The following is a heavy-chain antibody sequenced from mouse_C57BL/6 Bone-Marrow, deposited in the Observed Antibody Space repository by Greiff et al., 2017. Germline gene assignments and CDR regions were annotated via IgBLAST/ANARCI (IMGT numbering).Heavy chain of an antibody. CDR3: SRPYNRNNWYFDV. Sequence: QVQLQQSGAELVKPGASVKMSCKASGYTFTSYWITWVKQRPGQGLEWIGDIYPGSGSTNYNEKFKSKATLTVDTSSSTAYMQLSSLTSEDSAVYYFSRPYNRNNWYFDVWGTGTTVTVSS. D-gene: IGHD2-10*01. V-gene: IGHV1-55*01. CDR1: GYTFTSYW. J-gene: IGHJ1*03. CDR2: IYPGSGST.